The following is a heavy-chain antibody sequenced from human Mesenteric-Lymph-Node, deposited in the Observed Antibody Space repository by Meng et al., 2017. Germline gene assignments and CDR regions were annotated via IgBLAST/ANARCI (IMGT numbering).Heavy chain of an antibody. Sequence: SETLSLTCTVSGGSVSSGGYYWSWIRQPPGKGLEYIGYLHYREDADYKPSLRSRVSMSLDTSKNQFSLKLSSVTAADTAVYYCASMSVRPTGRNCYFDLWGRGIRVTVSS. CDR1: GGSVSSGGYY. CDR2: LHYREDA. J-gene: IGHJ2*01. D-gene: IGHD3-9*01. CDR3: ASMSVRPTGRNCYFDL. V-gene: IGHV4-61*08.